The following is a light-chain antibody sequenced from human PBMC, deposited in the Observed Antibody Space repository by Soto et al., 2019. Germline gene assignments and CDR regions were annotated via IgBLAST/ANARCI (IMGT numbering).Light chain of an antibody. J-gene: IGKJ1*01. V-gene: IGKV3-15*01. CDR2: GVS. CDR3: QQYHIWPPWT. CDR1: QSVSNN. Sequence: EVVMTQSPATLSVSPGEVATLSCMARQSVSNNLAWYQQKPCQAPRLLLYGVSTRATGIPARFSGRGSGTEFTLTISSLQSEDFGLYYCQQYHIWPPWTFGQGTKVEIK.